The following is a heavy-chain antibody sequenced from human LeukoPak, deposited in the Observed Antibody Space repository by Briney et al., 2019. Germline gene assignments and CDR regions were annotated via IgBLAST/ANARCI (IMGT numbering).Heavy chain of an antibody. V-gene: IGHV3-21*01. CDR1: GFTFSSYS. CDR3: ASGIWSGYLYFDY. D-gene: IGHD3-3*01. J-gene: IGHJ4*02. Sequence: PGGSLRLSCAASGFTFSSYSMNWVRQAPGKGLEWVSSISSSSSYIYYADSVKGRFTISRDNAKNSLYLQMNSLRAEDTAVYYCASGIWSGYLYFDYWGQGTLVTVSS. CDR2: ISSSSSYI.